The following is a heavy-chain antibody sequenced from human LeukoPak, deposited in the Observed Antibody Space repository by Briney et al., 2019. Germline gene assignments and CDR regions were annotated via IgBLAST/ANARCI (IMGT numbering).Heavy chain of an antibody. V-gene: IGHV1-46*01. CDR3: ARDLSPSSSWDYYYYSMDA. CDR1: GDTFTSYY. CDR2: INPIAGST. Sequence: APVKGSCKASGDTFTSYYIHWVRQAPGQGLEWMGIINPIAGSTSYAQKFQGRVTMTRDTSTSTVYMELRSLRSEDTAVYYCARDLSPSSSWDYYYYSMDAWGQGTTVTVSS. J-gene: IGHJ6*02. D-gene: IGHD6-13*01.